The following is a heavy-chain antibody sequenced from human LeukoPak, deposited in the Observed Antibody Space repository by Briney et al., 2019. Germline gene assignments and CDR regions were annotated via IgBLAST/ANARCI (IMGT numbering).Heavy chain of an antibody. V-gene: IGHV3-7*01. CDR3: ATYTHWVAGDV. J-gene: IGHJ6*02. CDR1: GFTFSDSW. D-gene: IGHD3-16*01. CDR2: MNQDGSAK. Sequence: PGESLRLSCAASGFTFSDSWMSWVRQAPGKGLEWVANMNQDGSAKDYVDSVKGRFTISRDNARNSLYLQMSSLRAEDTAVYYCATYTHWVAGDVWGQGTTVTVSS.